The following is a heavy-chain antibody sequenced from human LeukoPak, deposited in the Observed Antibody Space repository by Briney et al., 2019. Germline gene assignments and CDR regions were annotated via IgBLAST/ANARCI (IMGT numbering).Heavy chain of an antibody. CDR2: INPNSGGT. V-gene: IGHV1-2*02. J-gene: IGHJ3*02. CDR3: ARAGPYYYDSSNAFDI. Sequence: ASVKVSCKASGYTFTGYYMHWVRQAPGQGLEWMGWINPNSGGTNYAQKFQGRVTMTRDTSISTVYMELSRLRSDDTAVYYCARAGPYYYDSSNAFDIWGQGTMVTVSS. D-gene: IGHD3-22*01. CDR1: GYTFTGYY.